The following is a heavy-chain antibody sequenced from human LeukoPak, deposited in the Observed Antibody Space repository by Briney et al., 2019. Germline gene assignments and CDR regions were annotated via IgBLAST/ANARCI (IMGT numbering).Heavy chain of an antibody. J-gene: IGHJ4*02. V-gene: IGHV3-33*01. D-gene: IGHD3-22*01. CDR2: LWYDGTNK. CDR3: ARARNNYDRSGYSALDY. Sequence: GRSLRLSCAASEFSFSTYGMHWVRQAPGKGRKWGAGLWYDGTNKYHADSVKGRFTISRDNSQSTLYLQMNSLRAEDTAVYYCARARNNYDRSGYSALDYWGQGTLVTVSS. CDR1: EFSFSTYG.